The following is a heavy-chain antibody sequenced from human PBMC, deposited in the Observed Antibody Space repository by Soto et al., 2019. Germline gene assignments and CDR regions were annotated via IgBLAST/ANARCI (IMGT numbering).Heavy chain of an antibody. Sequence: QVQLVESGGGVVQPGTSLRLSCAASGFTCSRHGMHWVRQTPGKGLEWLAVILNDASGHWYADSVKGRFTISRDNFENTLYLQMNGLRLDDTAMYYCARDDDYPDNGFDYWGQGTLVTVSS. CDR1: GFTCSRHG. CDR2: ILNDASGH. V-gene: IGHV3-33*01. J-gene: IGHJ4*02. D-gene: IGHD4-17*01. CDR3: ARDDDYPDNGFDY.